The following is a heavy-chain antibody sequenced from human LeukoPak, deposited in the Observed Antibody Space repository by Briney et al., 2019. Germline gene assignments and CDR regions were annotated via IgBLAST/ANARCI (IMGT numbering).Heavy chain of an antibody. CDR3: ARGDLSGYYYSY. J-gene: IGHJ4*02. CDR1: GFFFSSHG. Sequence: GGSLRLSCATSGFFFSSHGLHWVRQAPGKGLEWVSGISGSGGSTYYADSVKGRFTISRDNAKNSLFLQMNSLRAEDTAMYYCARGDLSGYYYSYWGQGTLVTVSS. D-gene: IGHD3-22*01. V-gene: IGHV3-48*01. CDR2: ISGSGGST.